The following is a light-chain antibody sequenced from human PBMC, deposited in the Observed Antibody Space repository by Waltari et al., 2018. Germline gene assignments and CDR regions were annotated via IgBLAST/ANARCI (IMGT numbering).Light chain of an antibody. Sequence: QSALIQPPSASGSPGQSVAISCTGSSSDVGGYNYVSWYQQHPGKAPKLIIHEVSKWPSGVPDRFSGSKSGNTASLTVSGLQAEDEADYYCSSYAGSNNLVFGGGTKLTVL. CDR1: SSDVGGYNY. CDR3: SSYAGSNNLV. V-gene: IGLV2-8*01. CDR2: EVS. J-gene: IGLJ2*01.